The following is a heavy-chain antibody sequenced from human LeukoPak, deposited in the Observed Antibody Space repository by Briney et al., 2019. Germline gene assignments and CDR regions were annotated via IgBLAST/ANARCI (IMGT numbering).Heavy chain of an antibody. D-gene: IGHD3-3*01. V-gene: IGHV3-11*01. Sequence: PGGSLRLSCAASGFTFSDYYMSWIRQAPGKGLEWVSYISSSGSTIYYADSVKGRFTISRDNAKNSLYLQMNSLRAEDTAVYYCARDPERVRFLEWLLLRATKFDYWGQGTLVTVSS. CDR1: GFTFSDYY. J-gene: IGHJ4*02. CDR2: ISSSGSTI. CDR3: ARDPERVRFLEWLLLRATKFDY.